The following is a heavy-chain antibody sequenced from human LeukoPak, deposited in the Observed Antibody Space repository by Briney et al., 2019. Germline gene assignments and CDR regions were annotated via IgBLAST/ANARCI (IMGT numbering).Heavy chain of an antibody. Sequence: GGSLRLSCTASGFTFSSYGMHWVRQAPGKGLEWVAFIRYDGSNKYYADSVKGRFTISRDNSKNTLYLQMNSLRAEDTAVYYCAKVTFVGQLVDWDGGLPDYWGQGTLVTVSS. CDR3: AKVTFVGQLVDWDGGLPDY. CDR1: GFTFSSYG. CDR2: IRYDGSNK. J-gene: IGHJ4*02. D-gene: IGHD6-6*01. V-gene: IGHV3-30*02.